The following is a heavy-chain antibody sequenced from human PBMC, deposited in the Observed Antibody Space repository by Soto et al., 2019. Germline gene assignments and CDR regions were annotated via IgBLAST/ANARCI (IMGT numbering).Heavy chain of an antibody. CDR3: ASLPQPGIAPAGWNC. CDR2: ITSSSSSI. J-gene: IGHJ4*02. V-gene: IGHV3-21*01. D-gene: IGHD6-13*01. CDR1: GFTFSSYS. Sequence: GGSLRLSCVASGFTFSSYSMNWVRQAPGKGLEWVSSITSSSSSISYADSMKGRFTISRDNAKNSLYLQMNSLRAEDTAVYYCASLPQPGIAPAGWNCWGKGTLVNVS.